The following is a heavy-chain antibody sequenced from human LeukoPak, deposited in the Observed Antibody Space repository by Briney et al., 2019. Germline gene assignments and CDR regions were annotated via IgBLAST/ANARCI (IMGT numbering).Heavy chain of an antibody. Sequence: SETLSLTCTVSSGSIRSSTDYWGWIRQPPGKELEWIGSIYYSGSTYYNPSLKSRVTISVDTSKNQFSVKLSSVTAPDTAMYYCARGRDGYSFGFDYWGQGTLVTVSS. CDR3: ARGRDGYSFGFDY. CDR2: IYYSGST. V-gene: IGHV4-39*07. CDR1: SGSIRSSTDY. D-gene: IGHD5-24*01. J-gene: IGHJ4*02.